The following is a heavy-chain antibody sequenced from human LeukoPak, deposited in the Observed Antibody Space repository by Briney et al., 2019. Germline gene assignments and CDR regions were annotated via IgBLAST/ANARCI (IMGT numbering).Heavy chain of an antibody. CDR3: ARSSFGAGSKPYWVDH. CDR1: GGSISSSSYY. Sequence: SETLSLTCTVSGGSISSSSYYWGWIRQPPGKGLECIGSYSGSTYYNPSLKSRVTISVDTSKNQFSLKLTSVTAADTAVYYCARSSFGAGSKPYWVDHWGKGTLVTVSS. J-gene: IGHJ5*02. CDR2: YSGST. D-gene: IGHD3-10*01. V-gene: IGHV4-39*01.